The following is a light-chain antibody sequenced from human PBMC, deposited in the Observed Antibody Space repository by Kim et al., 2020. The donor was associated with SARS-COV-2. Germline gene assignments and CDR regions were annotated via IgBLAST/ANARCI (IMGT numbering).Light chain of an antibody. Sequence: APERPALVPGGGVSIGSTRVAWYQQRPGRAPVVVIFYVSGRPTGIPERFSGSKSGNTATLTINRVEAAHEADYYCQVWDRGTGHRVFGGGTQLTVL. J-gene: IGLJ3*02. CDR3: QVWDRGTGHRV. CDR2: YVS. V-gene: IGLV3-21*04. CDR1: SIGSTR.